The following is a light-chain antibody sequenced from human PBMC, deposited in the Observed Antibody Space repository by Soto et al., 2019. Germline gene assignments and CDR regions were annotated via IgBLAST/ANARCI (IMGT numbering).Light chain of an antibody. CDR3: SSYTSLSTYV. Sequence: QSVLTQPASVSGSPGQSIAISCTGTSSDVGGYNYVSWYQQHPGKAPKLMVYDVSNRPSGVSNRFSGSKSGNTASLTISGLQAEDEADYYCSSYTSLSTYVFGTGTKVTV. CDR2: DVS. V-gene: IGLV2-14*01. J-gene: IGLJ1*01. CDR1: SSDVGGYNY.